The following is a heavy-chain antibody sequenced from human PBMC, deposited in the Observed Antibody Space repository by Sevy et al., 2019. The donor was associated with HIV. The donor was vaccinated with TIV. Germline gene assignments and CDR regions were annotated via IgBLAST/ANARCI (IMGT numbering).Heavy chain of an antibody. Sequence: GGSLRLSCAASGFTFSSYDMHWVRQATGKGLEWVSAIGTAGDTYYPGSVKGRFTNSRENAKNALYLQMNSLRAGDTYVYYCARGGYSSSSDYFDYWGQGTLVTVSS. CDR3: ARGGYSSSSDYFDY. V-gene: IGHV3-13*01. CDR1: GFTFSSYD. D-gene: IGHD6-6*01. J-gene: IGHJ4*02. CDR2: IGTAGDT.